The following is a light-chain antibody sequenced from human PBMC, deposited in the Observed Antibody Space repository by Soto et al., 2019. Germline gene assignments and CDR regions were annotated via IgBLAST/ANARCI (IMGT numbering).Light chain of an antibody. V-gene: IGLV2-8*01. CDR1: GSDVGGYNY. J-gene: IGLJ2*01. CDR3: SSYAGSNIYVV. CDR2: EVS. Sequence: QSALTQPPSASGSPGQSVTISCTGTGSDVGGYNYVSWYQHHPGKAPKLMLYEVSTRPSGVPDRFSGSKSVNTASLTVSGLQAEDEADYYCSSYAGSNIYVVFGGGTQLNV.